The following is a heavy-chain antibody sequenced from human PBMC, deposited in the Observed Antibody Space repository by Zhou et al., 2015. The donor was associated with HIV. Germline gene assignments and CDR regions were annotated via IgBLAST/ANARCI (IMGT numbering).Heavy chain of an antibody. J-gene: IGHJ6*02. D-gene: IGHD2-2*01. CDR1: GGTFSSYT. Sequence: QVQLVQSGAEVKKPGSSVKVSCKASGGTFSSYTISWVRQAPGQGLEWMGRIIPILGIANYAQKFQGRVTITADKSTSTAYMELSSLRSEDTAVYYCARSRHSSTSCYVVGCYYYGMDVWGQGTTVTVSS. V-gene: IGHV1-69*02. CDR2: IIPILGIA. CDR3: ARSRHSSTSCYVVGCYYYGMDV.